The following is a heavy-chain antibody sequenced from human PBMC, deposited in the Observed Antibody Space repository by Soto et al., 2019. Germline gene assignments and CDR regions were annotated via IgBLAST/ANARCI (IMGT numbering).Heavy chain of an antibody. D-gene: IGHD3-3*01. J-gene: IGHJ5*02. Sequence: SETLSLTCAVSGGSISSSNWWSWVRQPPGKGLEWIGEIYHSGSTNYNPSLKSRVTISVDKSKNQFSLKLSSVTAADTAVYYCARDSRPHYDFWSGYWLDPWGQGTLVTVSS. CDR3: ARDSRPHYDFWSGYWLDP. CDR1: GGSISSSNW. V-gene: IGHV4-4*02. CDR2: IYHSGST.